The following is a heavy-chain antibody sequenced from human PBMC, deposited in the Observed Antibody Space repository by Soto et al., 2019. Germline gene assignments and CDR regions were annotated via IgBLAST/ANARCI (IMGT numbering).Heavy chain of an antibody. V-gene: IGHV3-33*01. CDR2: IWYDGSNK. Sequence: GGSLRLSCAASGFTFSSYGMHWVRQAPGKGLEWVAVIWYDGSNKYYADSVKGRFTISRDNSKNTLYLQMNSLRAEDTAVYYCARDHGYYGMDVWGQGTTVTVSS. CDR1: GFTFSSYG. CDR3: ARDHGYYGMDV. J-gene: IGHJ6*02.